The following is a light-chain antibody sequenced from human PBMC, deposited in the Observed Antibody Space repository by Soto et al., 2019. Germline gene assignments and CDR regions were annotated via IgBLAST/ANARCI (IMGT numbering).Light chain of an antibody. V-gene: IGLV2-8*01. J-gene: IGLJ1*01. Sequence: QSALAQPPSAYGSPGQSVTISCSGTSSDVGGYNYVSWFQQHPGKAPKLMIYEVTKRPSGVPDRFSGSKSGNTASLTVSGLQAEDEAEYYCSSYVGSNNFVFGTGTKVTVL. CDR2: EVT. CDR1: SSDVGGYNY. CDR3: SSYVGSNNFV.